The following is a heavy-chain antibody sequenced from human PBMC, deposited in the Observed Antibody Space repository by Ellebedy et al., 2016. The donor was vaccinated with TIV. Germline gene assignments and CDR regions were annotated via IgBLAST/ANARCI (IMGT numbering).Heavy chain of an antibody. CDR2: ISASGKNA. J-gene: IGHJ2*01. CDR1: GFGFSDAA. Sequence: GESLKISXAASGFGFSDAAMTWVRQAPGEGLEWVSLISASGKNAYYADSVKGRFTISRDNAKNSLYLQMSSLRAEDTALYYCARDRVDWGARDWYFDLWGRGTLVTVSS. D-gene: IGHD3/OR15-3a*01. V-gene: IGHV3-23*01. CDR3: ARDRVDWGARDWYFDL.